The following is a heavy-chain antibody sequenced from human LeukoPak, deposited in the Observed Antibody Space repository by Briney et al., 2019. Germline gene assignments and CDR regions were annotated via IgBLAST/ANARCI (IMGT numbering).Heavy chain of an antibody. D-gene: IGHD2-2*02. V-gene: IGHV1-46*01. Sequence: ASVKVSCKASGYTFTSYYMHWVRQAPGQGLEWMGIINPSGGSTSYAQKFQGRVTMTRDTATSTVYMELSSLRSEDPAVYNCGRDLQYCSSTSCYIGEYYYYYYGRDVGGQGTTVTVSS. J-gene: IGHJ6*02. CDR3: GRDLQYCSSTSCYIGEYYYYYYGRDV. CDR2: INPSGGST. CDR1: GYTFTSYY.